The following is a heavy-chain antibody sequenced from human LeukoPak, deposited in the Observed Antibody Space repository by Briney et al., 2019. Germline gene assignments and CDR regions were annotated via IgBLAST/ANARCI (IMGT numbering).Heavy chain of an antibody. J-gene: IGHJ5*02. CDR3: ARDSTSWFDP. Sequence: GASVKVSCKASGGTFSSYAISWVRQAPGQGLEWMGGIIPIFGTANYAQKFQGRVTITADESTSAAYMELSSLRSEDTAVYYCARDSTSWFDPWGQGTLVTVSS. V-gene: IGHV1-69*13. D-gene: IGHD2-2*01. CDR1: GGTFSSYA. CDR2: IIPIFGTA.